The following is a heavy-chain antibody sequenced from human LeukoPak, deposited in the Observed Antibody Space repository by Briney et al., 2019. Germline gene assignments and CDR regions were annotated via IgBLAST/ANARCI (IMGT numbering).Heavy chain of an antibody. J-gene: IGHJ5*02. CDR3: ARAEGGNNWFDP. CDR1: GFTFSSYW. V-gene: IGHV3-74*01. D-gene: IGHD1-1*01. CDR2: INSDGSST. Sequence: GGSLRLSCAASGFTFSSYWMHWVHQAPGKGLVWVSRINSDGSSTSYADSVKGRFTISRDNAKNTLYLQMNSLRAEDTAVYYCARAEGGNNWFDPWGQGTLVTVSS.